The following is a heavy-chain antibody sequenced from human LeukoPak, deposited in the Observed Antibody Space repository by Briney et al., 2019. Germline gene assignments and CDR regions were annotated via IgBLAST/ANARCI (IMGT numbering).Heavy chain of an antibody. CDR3: ARTYGSGSYVEDRLVDY. CDR2: INPNSGGT. Sequence: RASVKVSCKASGYTFTGYYMHWVRQAPGQGLEWMGWINPNSGGTNYAQKFQGRVTMTRDTSISTAYMELSRLRSDDTAVYYCARTYGSGSYVEDRLVDYWGQGTLVTVSS. J-gene: IGHJ4*02. D-gene: IGHD3-10*01. CDR1: GYTFTGYY. V-gene: IGHV1-2*02.